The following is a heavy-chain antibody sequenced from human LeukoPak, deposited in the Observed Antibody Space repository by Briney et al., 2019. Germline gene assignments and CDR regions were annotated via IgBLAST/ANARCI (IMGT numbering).Heavy chain of an antibody. J-gene: IGHJ6*03. CDR1: GGSISSYY. V-gene: IGHV4-59*01. CDR2: IYYGGST. Sequence: SETLSLTCTVSGGSISSYYWSWIRQPPGKGLEWIGYIYYGGSTNYNPSLKSRATISVDTSKNQFSLKLSSVTAADTAVYYCARAGGYSSYYYYYMDVWGKGTTVTVSS. D-gene: IGHD5-18*01. CDR3: ARAGGYSSYYYYYMDV.